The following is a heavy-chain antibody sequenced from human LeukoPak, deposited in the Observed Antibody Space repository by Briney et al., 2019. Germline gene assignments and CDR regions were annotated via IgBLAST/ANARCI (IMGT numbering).Heavy chain of an antibody. Sequence: GGSLRLSCEASGFTFTTYSMTWVRQAPGKGLEWVSIISSGSSAIFSADALKGRFTISRDDAKNLLYLDMNSLRAEDTAVYYCARDRIAVAGTHFDYWGQGTLVTVSS. D-gene: IGHD6-19*01. CDR3: ARDRIAVAGTHFDY. CDR2: ISSGSSAI. J-gene: IGHJ4*02. CDR1: GFTFTTYS. V-gene: IGHV3-21*01.